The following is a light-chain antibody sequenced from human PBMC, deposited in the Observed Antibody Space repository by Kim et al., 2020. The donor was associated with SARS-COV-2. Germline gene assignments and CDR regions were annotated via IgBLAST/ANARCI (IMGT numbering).Light chain of an antibody. V-gene: IGKV3-20*01. CDR3: QQYLISPWT. Sequence: PGESATLSCRASQSVGSTYLAWYQKKPGQAPRLLTYGGSSRATGIPDRFSGSGSGPDFTLAISRLEPEDFAEYYCQQYLISPWTFGQGTKVDIK. J-gene: IGKJ1*01. CDR1: QSVGSTY. CDR2: GGS.